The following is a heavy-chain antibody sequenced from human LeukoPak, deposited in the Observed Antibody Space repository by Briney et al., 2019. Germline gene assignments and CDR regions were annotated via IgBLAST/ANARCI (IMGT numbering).Heavy chain of an antibody. D-gene: IGHD3/OR15-3a*01. J-gene: IGHJ3*02. CDR3: ARRGLVAGIYDLVYGFDI. V-gene: IGHV1-8*03. CDR2: VNPDTGNT. CDR1: GYSFTTFH. Sequence: ASVKVSCKAAGYSFTTFHINWVRQAPGQGPEWMGWVNPDTGNTGFAQKFQGRVTITPNNSVMTVYMELSSLTSEDTAVYYCARRGLVAGIYDLVYGFDIWGQGTMVTVSS.